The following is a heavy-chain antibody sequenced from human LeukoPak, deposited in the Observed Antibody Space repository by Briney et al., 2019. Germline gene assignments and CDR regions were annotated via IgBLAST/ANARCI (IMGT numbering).Heavy chain of an antibody. CDR1: GFTFSSYS. CDR3: AKALYNWKAIDY. D-gene: IGHD1-20*01. Sequence: PGGSLRLSCAASGFTFSSYSMNWVRQAPGKGLEWVSSISSSSSYIYYADSVKGRFTISRDNSKNSLYLQMNSLRAEDTALYYCAKALYNWKAIDYWGQGTLVTVSS. CDR2: ISSSSSYI. V-gene: IGHV3-21*04. J-gene: IGHJ4*02.